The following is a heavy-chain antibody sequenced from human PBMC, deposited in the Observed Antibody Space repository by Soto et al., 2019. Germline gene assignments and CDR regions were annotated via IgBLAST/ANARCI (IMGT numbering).Heavy chain of an antibody. Sequence: GGSLRLSXAASGFTFSSYAMHWVRQAPGKGLEWVAVISYDGSNKYYADSVKGRFTISRDNSKNTLYLQMNSLRAEDTAVYYCTNFDPWGQGTLVTVS. J-gene: IGHJ5*02. CDR1: GFTFSSYA. V-gene: IGHV3-30-3*01. CDR2: ISYDGSNK. CDR3: TNFDP.